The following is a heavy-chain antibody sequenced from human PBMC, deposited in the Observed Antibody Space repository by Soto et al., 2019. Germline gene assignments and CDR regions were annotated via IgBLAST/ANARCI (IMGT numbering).Heavy chain of an antibody. Sequence: ASVKVSCKASGYTFTSYGISWVRQAPGQGLEWMGWISAYNGNTNYAQKLQGRVTMTTDTSTSTAYMELRSLRSDDTAVYYCARDLPSDYCDSSGSPFDYWGQGTLVTVSS. V-gene: IGHV1-18*01. CDR3: ARDLPSDYCDSSGSPFDY. D-gene: IGHD3-22*01. J-gene: IGHJ4*02. CDR2: ISAYNGNT. CDR1: GYTFTSYG.